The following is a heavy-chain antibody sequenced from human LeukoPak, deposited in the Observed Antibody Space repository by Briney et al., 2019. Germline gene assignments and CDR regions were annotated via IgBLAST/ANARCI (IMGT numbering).Heavy chain of an antibody. J-gene: IGHJ5*01. Sequence: GGSLRLSCAASGFIFSSYSMNWVRQAPGKGLEWVSFIDSTSTYIHYADSVKGRFTISRDNVDNVVYLEMNSLGAEDTATYYCARVAVSGPTGWFDSWGQGTLVIVSS. V-gene: IGHV3-21*01. D-gene: IGHD2-8*02. CDR1: GFIFSSYS. CDR2: IDSTSTYI. CDR3: ARVAVSGPTGWFDS.